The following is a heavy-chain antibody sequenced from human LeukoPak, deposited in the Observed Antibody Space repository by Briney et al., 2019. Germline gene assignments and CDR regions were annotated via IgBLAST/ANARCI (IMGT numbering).Heavy chain of an antibody. V-gene: IGHV4-59*08. J-gene: IGHJ4*02. CDR2: IYYSGST. CDR3: ARHVRTGYSSGPFDY. Sequence: SETLSLTCTVSGGSISSYYWSWIRQPPGKGLEWIGYIYYSGSTNYNPSLKSRVTISVDTSKNQFSLKLSSVTAADTAVYYRARHVRTGYSSGPFDYWGQGTLVTVSS. CDR1: GGSISSYY. D-gene: IGHD6-19*01.